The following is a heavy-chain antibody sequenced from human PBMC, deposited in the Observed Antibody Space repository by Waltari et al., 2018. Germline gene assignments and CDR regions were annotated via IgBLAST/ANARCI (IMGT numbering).Heavy chain of an antibody. D-gene: IGHD3-22*01. CDR1: GYSISSGYY. J-gene: IGHJ4*02. Sequence: QVQLQESGPGLVKPSEPLSLTCAVSGYSISSGYYWGWIRQPPGKGLEWIGSIYHSGSTYYNPSLKSRVTISVDTSKNQFSLKLSSVTAADTAVYYCARDRRTYYYDSSGYYDYWGQGTLVTVSS. CDR3: ARDRRTYYYDSSGYYDY. CDR2: IYHSGST. V-gene: IGHV4-38-2*02.